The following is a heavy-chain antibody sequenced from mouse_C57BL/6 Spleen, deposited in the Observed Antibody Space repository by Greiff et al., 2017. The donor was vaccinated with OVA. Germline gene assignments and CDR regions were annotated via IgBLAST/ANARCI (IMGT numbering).Heavy chain of an antibody. V-gene: IGHV2-5*01. D-gene: IGHD1-1*01. Sequence: VKLKQSGPGLVQPSQSLSITCTVSGFSLPSYGVHWVRQSPGKGLEWLGVIWRGGSTDYNAAFMSRLSITKDNSKSQVFFKMNSLQADDTAIYYCAKSLYYGSSYHYAMDYWGQGTSVTVSS. CDR2: IWRGGST. CDR1: GFSLPSYG. J-gene: IGHJ4*01. CDR3: AKSLYYGSSYHYAMDY.